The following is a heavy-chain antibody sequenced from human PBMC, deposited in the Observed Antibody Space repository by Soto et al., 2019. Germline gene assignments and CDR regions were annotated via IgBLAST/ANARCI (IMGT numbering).Heavy chain of an antibody. CDR1: GFTFSSYA. CDR2: ISGSGGST. CDR3: AKDSGTDYYDSSGYPPTFDY. V-gene: IGHV3-23*01. D-gene: IGHD3-22*01. J-gene: IGHJ4*02. Sequence: PGGSLRLSCAASGFTFSSYAMSWVGQAPGKGLEWVSAISGSGGSTYYADSVKGRFTISRDNSKNTLYLQMNSLRAEDTAVYYCAKDSGTDYYDSSGYPPTFDYWGQGTLVTVSS.